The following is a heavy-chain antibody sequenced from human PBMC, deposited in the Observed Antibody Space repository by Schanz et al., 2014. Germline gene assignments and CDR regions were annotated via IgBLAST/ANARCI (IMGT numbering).Heavy chain of an antibody. D-gene: IGHD3-3*01. CDR1: GFTFSTYW. V-gene: IGHV3-74*01. CDR2: INSDGTTT. CDR3: ARGVRIDN. Sequence: EVQLVESGGGLVQPGGSLRLSCAASGFTFSTYWMHWVRQAPGKGLVWVSHINSDGTTTTYADSVKGRFTISRDNAENTLYLQMNSLTAEDTAVYYCARGVRIDNWGQGVRVIVSS. J-gene: IGHJ4*02.